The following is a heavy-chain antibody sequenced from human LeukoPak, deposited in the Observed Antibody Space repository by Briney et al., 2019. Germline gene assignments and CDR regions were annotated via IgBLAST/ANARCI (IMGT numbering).Heavy chain of an antibody. Sequence: GGSLRLSCAASGFTFSSYWMSWVRQAPGKGLEWVANIKQDGSEKYYVDSVMGRFTISRDNAKNSLFLQMNSLRAEDTAMYYCARDGSVFWSGYYYMDVWGKGTTVTVSS. CDR2: IKQDGSEK. J-gene: IGHJ6*03. CDR3: ARDGSVFWSGYYYMDV. D-gene: IGHD3-3*01. CDR1: GFTFSSYW. V-gene: IGHV3-7*01.